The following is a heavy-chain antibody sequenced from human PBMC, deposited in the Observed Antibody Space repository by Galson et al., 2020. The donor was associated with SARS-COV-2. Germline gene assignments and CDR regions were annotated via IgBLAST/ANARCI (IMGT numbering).Heavy chain of an antibody. CDR1: GITFSSYS. Sequence: GGSLRLSCAASGITFSSYSMNWVRQAPGKGLEWVSSISSSSSYIYYVDSVKGRFTISRDNAKNSLYLQMNSLRAEDTAVYYCARFSPYYYYYGMGVWGQGTTVTVSS. CDR3: ARFSPYYYYYGMGV. V-gene: IGHV3-21*01. CDR2: ISSSSSYI. J-gene: IGHJ6*02.